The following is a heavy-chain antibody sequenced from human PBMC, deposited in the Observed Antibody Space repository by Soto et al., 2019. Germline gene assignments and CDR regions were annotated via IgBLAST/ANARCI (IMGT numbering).Heavy chain of an antibody. J-gene: IGHJ6*02. CDR2: IIPILGIA. CDR1: GGTFSSYT. D-gene: IGHD6-13*01. CDR3: ASTWAAAGYYYGMDV. Sequence: QVQLVQSRAEVEKPGSSVKVSCKASGGTFSSYTISWVRQAPGQGLEWMGRIIPILGIANYAQKFQGRVTITADKSTSTAYMELSSLRSEDTAVYYCASTWAAAGYYYGMDVWGQGTTVTVSS. V-gene: IGHV1-69*02.